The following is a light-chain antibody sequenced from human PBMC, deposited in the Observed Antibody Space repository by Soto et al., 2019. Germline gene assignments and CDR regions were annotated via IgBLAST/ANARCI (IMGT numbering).Light chain of an antibody. CDR1: QSISSSY. CDR3: QHYGSSSWT. J-gene: IGKJ1*01. Sequence: NLLTPSPGTLSLSPGKRATLSCRASQSISSSYLAWYQQRPGKAPKLLIYSASSRATGIPYRFSGSGSGTEFTLTISRLEPEDFAVYYCQHYGSSSWTFGQGTKVDIK. V-gene: IGKV3-20*01. CDR2: SAS.